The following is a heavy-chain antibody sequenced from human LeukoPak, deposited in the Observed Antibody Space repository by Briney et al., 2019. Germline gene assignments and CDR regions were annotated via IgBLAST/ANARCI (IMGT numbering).Heavy chain of an antibody. CDR2: MNPNGGNR. J-gene: IGHJ4*02. V-gene: IGHV1-8*01. D-gene: IGHD3-16*01. CDR1: GYTFTNYD. Sequence: GASVKVSCKASGYTFTNYDINWVRQATGQALEWVGWMNPNGGNRGYAESFQGRVTMTMNTSVNTAYMELITLTSEDTAVYYCARVPTYFDRVWGISETQEFDYWGQGTLVTVSS. CDR3: ARVPTYFDRVWGISETQEFDY.